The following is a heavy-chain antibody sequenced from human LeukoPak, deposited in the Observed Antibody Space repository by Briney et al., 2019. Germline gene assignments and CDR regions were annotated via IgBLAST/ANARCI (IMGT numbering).Heavy chain of an antibody. CDR1: GYSITSGYY. CDR3: ARADYSSTWSHDYYYMDV. J-gene: IGHJ6*03. Sequence: SETLSLTCSVSGYSITSGYYWGWIRQSPGKGLEWIGSFSHSGSTYSNPSLKGRVTISVDTSKNQFSLKLSSVTAADTAVYYCARADYSSTWSHDYYYMDVWGKGTTVTVSS. CDR2: FSHSGST. V-gene: IGHV4-38-2*02. D-gene: IGHD6-13*01.